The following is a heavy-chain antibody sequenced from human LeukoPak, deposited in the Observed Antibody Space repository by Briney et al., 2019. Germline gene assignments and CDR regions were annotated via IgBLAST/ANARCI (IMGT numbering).Heavy chain of an antibody. CDR1: GGTFISYA. CDR2: IIPIFGTA. V-gene: IGHV1-69*05. Sequence: SVTVSFKASGGTFISYAISWVRQAPGQGVEWMGGIIPIFGTANYAQKFQGRVTITTDESTSTAYMELSSLRSEDTAVYYCARDHYYYGSGSYYNRNLYYYYMDVWGKGTTVTVSS. CDR3: ARDHYYYGSGSYYNRNLYYYYMDV. J-gene: IGHJ6*03. D-gene: IGHD3-10*01.